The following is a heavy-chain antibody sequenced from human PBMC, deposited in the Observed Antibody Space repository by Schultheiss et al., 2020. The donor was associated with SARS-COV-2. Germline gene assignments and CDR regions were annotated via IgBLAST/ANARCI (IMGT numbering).Heavy chain of an antibody. V-gene: IGHV3-23*01. Sequence: GESLKISCAASGFTFSSSAMSWVRQAPGKGLEWVSTISGSGGSTYYADSVKGRFTISRDNSKNTLYLQMNSLRAEDTAVYYCAKAPEHYGSGTYFDYWGQGTLVTVSS. CDR1: GFTFSSSA. CDR3: AKAPEHYGSGTYFDY. J-gene: IGHJ4*02. D-gene: IGHD3-10*01. CDR2: ISGSGGST.